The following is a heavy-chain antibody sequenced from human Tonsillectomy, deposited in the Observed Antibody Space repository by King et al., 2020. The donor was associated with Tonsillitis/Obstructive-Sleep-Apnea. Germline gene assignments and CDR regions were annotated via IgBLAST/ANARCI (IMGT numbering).Heavy chain of an antibody. CDR1: GYSFTTYW. CDR3: ARRGYYGSGSLGRFDY. J-gene: IGHJ4*02. Sequence: VQLVESGAEVKKPGESLKISCKGSGYSFTTYWIGWVRQMPGKGLEWIGIIYPGDSDTRYSPSFQGQVTISADKSITTAYLQWSSLKASDTAIYYCARRGYYGSGSLGRFDYWGQGALVTVSS. V-gene: IGHV5-51*03. D-gene: IGHD3-10*01. CDR2: IYPGDSDT.